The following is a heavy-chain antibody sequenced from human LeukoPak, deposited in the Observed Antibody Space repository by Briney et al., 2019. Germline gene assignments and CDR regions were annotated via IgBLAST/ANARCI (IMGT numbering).Heavy chain of an antibody. CDR1: GFTFSSYA. CDR3: AKGRGGSRYYYDSSGYYYYFDY. J-gene: IGHJ4*02. V-gene: IGHV3-23*01. Sequence: GGSLRLSCAASGFTFSSYAMSWVRQAPGKGLGWVSAISGSGGSTYYADSVKGRFTISRDNSKNTLYLQMNSLRAEDTAVYYCAKGRGGSRYYYDSSGYYYYFDYWGQGTLVTVSS. CDR2: ISGSGGST. D-gene: IGHD3-22*01.